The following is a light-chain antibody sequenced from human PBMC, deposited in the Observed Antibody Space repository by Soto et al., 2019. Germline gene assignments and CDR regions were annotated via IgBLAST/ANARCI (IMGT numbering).Light chain of an antibody. CDR2: GAS. V-gene: IGKV3-15*01. CDR1: QSVSSN. Sequence: DIVMTQSPATLSVSPGERSTLSCRASQSVSSNLAWYQQKPGQAPRLLIYGASTRAAGIPARFSGSGSGTEFTLTISSLQSEDFAVYYCQQSNNWPRTFGQGTKVDIK. CDR3: QQSNNWPRT. J-gene: IGKJ1*01.